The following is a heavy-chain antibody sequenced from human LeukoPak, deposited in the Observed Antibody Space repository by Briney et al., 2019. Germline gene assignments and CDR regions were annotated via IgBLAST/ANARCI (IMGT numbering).Heavy chain of an antibody. CDR3: AREGPIVGATHLVDY. D-gene: IGHD1-26*01. Sequence: ASVKVSCKASGYTFTDYYVHWVRQAPGQGLEWMGRINPNSGGTNYAQKFQGRVTMTRDTSISTAYMELSRLRSDDTAVYYCAREGPIVGATHLVDYWGQGTLVTVSS. CDR1: GYTFTDYY. J-gene: IGHJ4*02. CDR2: INPNSGGT. V-gene: IGHV1-2*06.